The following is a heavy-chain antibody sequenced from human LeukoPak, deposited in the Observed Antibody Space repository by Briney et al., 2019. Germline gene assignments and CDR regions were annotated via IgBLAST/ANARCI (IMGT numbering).Heavy chain of an antibody. V-gene: IGHV3-53*01. Sequence: PGGSLRLSCAASGFTVSINYMSWVRQAPGKGLEWVSVIYSDGKTDYADSVKGRFTISRDDSKNILFLQMRGLRADDTAVYYCARDGGSGWSSAFLDHWGQGTLVSVSS. J-gene: IGHJ4*02. D-gene: IGHD6-19*01. CDR2: IYSDGKT. CDR1: GFTVSINY. CDR3: ARDGGSGWSSAFLDH.